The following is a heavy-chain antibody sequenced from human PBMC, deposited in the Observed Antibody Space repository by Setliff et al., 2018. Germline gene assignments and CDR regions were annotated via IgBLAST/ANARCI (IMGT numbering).Heavy chain of an antibody. CDR3: ARDKWVLVRTHNYYYVDI. CDR2: MHNSGST. CDR1: GGSFNAYS. J-gene: IGHJ6*03. Sequence: SETLSLTCTVSGGSFNAYSWTWIRQSAGKGLEWIGRMHNSGSTNYNSFFQGRVSISVDESKTQFSLNLYSVTAADTATYYCARDKWVLVRTHNYYYVDIWGKATTVTVSS. V-gene: IGHV4-4*07. D-gene: IGHD3-10*01.